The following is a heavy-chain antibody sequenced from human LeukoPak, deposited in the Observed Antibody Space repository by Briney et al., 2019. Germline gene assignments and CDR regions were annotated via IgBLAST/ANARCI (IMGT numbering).Heavy chain of an antibody. CDR3: ARDVDSIGYMDV. CDR2: ISSSSSYI. Sequence: GGSLRLSCAASGFTFSSYYMSWVRQAPGKGLEWVSSISSSSSYIYYADSVKGRFTISRDNAKNSLYLQMNSLRAEDTAVYYCARDVDSIGYMDVWGKGTTVTVSS. D-gene: IGHD3-22*01. V-gene: IGHV3-21*01. J-gene: IGHJ6*03. CDR1: GFTFSSYY.